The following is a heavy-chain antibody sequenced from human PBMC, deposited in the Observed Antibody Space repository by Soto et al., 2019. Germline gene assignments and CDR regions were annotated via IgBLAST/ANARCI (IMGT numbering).Heavy chain of an antibody. CDR1: GYTLTELS. CDR3: ATDKLDYDILTGYYRNFDY. J-gene: IGHJ4*02. D-gene: IGHD3-9*01. Sequence: ASVKVSCKVSGYTLTELSMHWVRQAPGKGLEWMGGFDPEDGETIYAQKFQGRVTVTEDTSTDTAYMELSSLRSEDTAVYYCATDKLDYDILTGYYRNFDYWGQGTLVTVSS. CDR2: FDPEDGET. V-gene: IGHV1-24*01.